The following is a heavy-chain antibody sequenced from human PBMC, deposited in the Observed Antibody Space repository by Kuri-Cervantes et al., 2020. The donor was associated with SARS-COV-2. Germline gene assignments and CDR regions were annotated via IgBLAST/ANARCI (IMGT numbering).Heavy chain of an antibody. Sequence: GESLKISCAASGFTFSSYGMHWVRQAPGKGLEWVAVIWYDGSSKYYADSVKGRFTISRDNSKNTLYLQMNSLRAEDTAVYYCQSFGGVIVQNWGQGTLVTVSS. D-gene: IGHD3-16*02. J-gene: IGHJ4*02. CDR1: GFTFSSYG. CDR2: IWYDGSSK. CDR3: QSFGGVIVQN. V-gene: IGHV3-33*08.